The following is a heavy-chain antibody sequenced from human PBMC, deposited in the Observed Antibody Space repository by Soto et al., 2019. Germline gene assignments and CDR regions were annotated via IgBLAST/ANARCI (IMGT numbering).Heavy chain of an antibody. D-gene: IGHD3-22*01. J-gene: IGHJ3*02. V-gene: IGHV4-61*01. CDR3: ARDRYYDSSGYYRRDDAFDI. CDR2: INYSGST. Sequence: QVQLQESGPGLVKPSETLSLTCTVSGGSVSSGSYYWSWIRQPPGKGLEWIGYINYSGSTNYNPSLKSRVSISVDTSKNQFSLKVGSVNAADTAVYYCARDRYYDSSGYYRRDDAFDIWGQGTMVTVSS. CDR1: GGSVSSGSYY.